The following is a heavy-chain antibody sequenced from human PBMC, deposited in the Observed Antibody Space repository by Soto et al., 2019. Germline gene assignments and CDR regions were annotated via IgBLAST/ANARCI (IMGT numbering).Heavy chain of an antibody. CDR2: ISSRGSA. D-gene: IGHD6-19*01. CDR3: AMAGTFRYFDA. Sequence: PSETLSLTCTVSGGTVSSGGYYWSWIRQPPGKGLEWIGYISSRGSANYNPSLKSRVTISVDTSKNQFSLKLTSVTAADTAVYYCAMAGTFRYFDAWGQGTLVTVSS. CDR1: GGTVSSGGYY. J-gene: IGHJ4*02. V-gene: IGHV4-61*08.